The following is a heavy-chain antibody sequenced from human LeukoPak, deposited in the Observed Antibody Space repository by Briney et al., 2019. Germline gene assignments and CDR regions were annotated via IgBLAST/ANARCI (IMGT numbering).Heavy chain of an antibody. CDR2: INHSGST. D-gene: IGHD1-26*01. CDR3: ARGTHSGSYYFDY. V-gene: IGHV4-34*01. CDR1: GGSFSGYY. J-gene: IGHJ4*02. Sequence: SETLSLTCAVYGGSFSGYYWSWIRQPPGKGLEWIGEINHSGSTNYNPSLKSRVTISVDTSKNQFSLKLSSVTAADTAVYYCARGTHSGSYYFDYWGQGTLVTVSS.